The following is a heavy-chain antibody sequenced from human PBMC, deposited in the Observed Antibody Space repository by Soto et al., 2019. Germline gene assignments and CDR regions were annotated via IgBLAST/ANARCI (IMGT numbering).Heavy chain of an antibody. Sequence: EVQLLESGGGLVQPGGSLRLSCASSGFTFNIYTMSWVRKAPGKGLEWVSGIGARGSETYFKDSVKGSFTISRDNSMDMVYLQMNSLRAEDKAVYFCAKGGTYHIGDFDSWGQGTLVTVSS. CDR2: IGARGSET. D-gene: IGHD5-12*01. CDR1: GFTFNIYT. CDR3: AKGGTYHIGDFDS. V-gene: IGHV3-23*01. J-gene: IGHJ4*02.